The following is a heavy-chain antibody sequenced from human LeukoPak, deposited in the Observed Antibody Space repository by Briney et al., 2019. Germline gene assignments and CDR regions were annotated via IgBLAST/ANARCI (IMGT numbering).Heavy chain of an antibody. CDR1: GYTFTRYY. D-gene: IGHD3-22*01. CDR3: ARGRDYYAISGYHNWFDA. Sequence: ASVKVSCKASGYTFTRYYMHWVRQAPGQGLEWMGIISPSGDTTSYAQKFQGRVTMTRDTSTRTVYLDLCSLRSEDTAVYYCARGRDYYAISGYHNWFDAWGQGTLVTVSS. J-gene: IGHJ5*02. CDR2: ISPSGDTT. V-gene: IGHV1-46*01.